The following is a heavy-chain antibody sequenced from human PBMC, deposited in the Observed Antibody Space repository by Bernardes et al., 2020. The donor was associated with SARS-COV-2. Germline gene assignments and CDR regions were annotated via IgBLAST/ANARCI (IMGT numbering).Heavy chain of an antibody. Sequence: GGSLRLSCTASGFMFGNYAMSWFRQAPGKGLEWVGFIRSKAYGGTTEYAASVKGRFTISRDDFKSIAYLQMNSLKAEDTAVFYCTRLGIAAAGDYWGRGILVTVSS. CDR2: IRSKAYGGTT. D-gene: IGHD6-13*01. V-gene: IGHV3-49*03. CDR3: TRLGIAAAGDY. J-gene: IGHJ4*02. CDR1: GFMFGNYA.